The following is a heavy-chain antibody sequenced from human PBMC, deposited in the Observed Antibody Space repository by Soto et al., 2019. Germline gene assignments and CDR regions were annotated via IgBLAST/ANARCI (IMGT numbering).Heavy chain of an antibody. CDR2: IIPIFGTA. V-gene: IGHV1-69*13. CDR1: GGTFSSYA. D-gene: IGHD3-22*01. J-gene: IGHJ4*02. CDR3: ARGGYFDSSNYLAY. Sequence: ASVKVSCKASGGTFSSYAISWVRQAPGQGLEWMGGIIPIFGTANYAQKFQGRVTITADESTSTAYMELSSLRSEDTAVYYCARGGYFDSSNYLAYWGLGTLVTVSS.